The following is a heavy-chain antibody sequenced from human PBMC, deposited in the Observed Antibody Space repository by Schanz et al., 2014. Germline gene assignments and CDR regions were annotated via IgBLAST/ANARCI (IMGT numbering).Heavy chain of an antibody. D-gene: IGHD3-10*01. V-gene: IGHV1-46*03. CDR3: ARDGGEVVRGVIEGVNNYYYGMDV. CDR2: INLSGGST. CDR1: GYTFTSYS. Sequence: QVQLVQSGAEVKKPGASVKVSCKASGYTFTSYSMHWVRQAPGQGLEWMGIINLSGGSTNNAQKFQGRLTMTRDTSTSTVYMELSSLRSEDTAVYYCARDGGEVVRGVIEGVNNYYYGMDVWGQGTTVTVSS. J-gene: IGHJ6*02.